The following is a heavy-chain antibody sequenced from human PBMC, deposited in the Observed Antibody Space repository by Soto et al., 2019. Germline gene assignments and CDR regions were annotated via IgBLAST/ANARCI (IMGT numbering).Heavy chain of an antibody. Sequence: QVQLVESGGGVVQPGRSLKLSCAASGFTCSNYAIHWVRQAPGKGLEWVAVIASDGKDKRYADSVKGRFTISRDNSKNTVYLQLNSLRGEDTAVYYCAKDGAIAAADYFFDYWGQGSLVTVSS. CDR1: GFTCSNYA. D-gene: IGHD6-13*01. CDR3: AKDGAIAAADYFFDY. V-gene: IGHV3-30*18. CDR2: IASDGKDK. J-gene: IGHJ4*02.